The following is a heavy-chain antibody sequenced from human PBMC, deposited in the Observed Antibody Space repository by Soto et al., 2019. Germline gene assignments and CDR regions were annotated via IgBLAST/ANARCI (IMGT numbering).Heavy chain of an antibody. Sequence: GESLKICCKGSGYSFTSYWIGWVRQMPGKGLEWMGIIYPGDSDTRYSPSFQGQVTISADKSISTAYLQWSSLKASDTAMYYCARLGAAGTYYYGMDVWGQGTTVTVSS. CDR2: IYPGDSDT. V-gene: IGHV5-51*01. J-gene: IGHJ6*02. CDR3: ARLGAAGTYYYGMDV. D-gene: IGHD6-13*01. CDR1: GYSFTSYW.